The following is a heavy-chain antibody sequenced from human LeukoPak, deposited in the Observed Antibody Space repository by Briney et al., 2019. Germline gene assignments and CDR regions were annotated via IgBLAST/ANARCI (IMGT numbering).Heavy chain of an antibody. Sequence: GGSLRLSCAASGFTFSSYAMSWVRQAPGKGLEWVSATSGSGSTYYADSVKGRFTISRDNSKNTLYLQMNSLRAEDTAVYHCAKQYSSSWHYFDYWGQGTLVTVSS. J-gene: IGHJ4*02. CDR2: TSGSGST. CDR3: AKQYSSSWHYFDY. CDR1: GFTFSSYA. D-gene: IGHD6-13*01. V-gene: IGHV3-23*01.